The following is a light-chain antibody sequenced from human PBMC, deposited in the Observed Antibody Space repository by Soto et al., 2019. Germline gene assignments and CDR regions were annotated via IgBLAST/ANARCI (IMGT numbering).Light chain of an antibody. CDR2: GNS. CDR1: SSNIGAGYD. V-gene: IGLV1-40*01. CDR3: QSYDSSLSGGV. Sequence: QPVLTQPPSVSGAPGQRVTISCTGSSSNIGAGYDVHWYQQLPGTAPKLLIYGNSIRPSGIPDRLSGSKSGTSASLAITGLQAEDEADYYCQSYDSSLSGGVFGGGTKLTVL. J-gene: IGLJ3*02.